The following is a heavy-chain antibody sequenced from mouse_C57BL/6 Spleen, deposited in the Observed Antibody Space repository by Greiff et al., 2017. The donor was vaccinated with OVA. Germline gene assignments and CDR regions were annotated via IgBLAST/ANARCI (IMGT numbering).Heavy chain of an antibody. CDR2: ISGGGGNT. CDR1: GFTFSSYT. J-gene: IGHJ2*01. CDR3: ARQEENGYDGYFDD. D-gene: IGHD2-2*01. V-gene: IGHV5-9*01. Sequence: EVMLVESGGGLVKPGGSLKLSCAASGFTFSSYTMSWVRQTPEKRLEWVATISGGGGNTYYPDSVKGRFTISRDNAKNTLYLQMSSLRSEDTALYYCARQEENGYDGYFDDWGKGTTLTVSS.